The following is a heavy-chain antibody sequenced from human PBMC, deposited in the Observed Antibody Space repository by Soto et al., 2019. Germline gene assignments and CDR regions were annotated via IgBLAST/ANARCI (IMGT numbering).Heavy chain of an antibody. J-gene: IGHJ5*02. CDR2: IETDGSRT. CDR3: VRDRPHNWFDP. V-gene: IGHV3-74*01. CDR1: GFTFSTYW. D-gene: IGHD6-6*01. Sequence: EVPLVESGGGLVQPGGSLRLSCAASGFTFSTYWMHWVRQAPGKGPVWVSRIETDGSRTTYADSVKGRFTISRDNAKNMMYLQMNSLRVEDTAVYYCVRDRPHNWFDPWGQGTLVTVSS.